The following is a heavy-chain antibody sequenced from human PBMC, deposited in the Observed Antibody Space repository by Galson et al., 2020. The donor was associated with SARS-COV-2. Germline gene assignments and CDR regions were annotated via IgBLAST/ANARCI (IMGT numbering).Heavy chain of an antibody. V-gene: IGHV3-33*08. CDR3: ARDGQSSSGWAFDY. CDR2: RCYDGSNK. J-gene: IGHJ4*02. Sequence: GGSLILSCAASGFTFKSHAIHWVRQAPGKGLERVAQRCYDGSNKYYVDSVKGRFTISRDDSENTVYLQMKNLRAEDTAVYYCARDGQSSSGWAFDYWGQGTLVTVSS. CDR1: GFTFKSHA. D-gene: IGHD6-19*01.